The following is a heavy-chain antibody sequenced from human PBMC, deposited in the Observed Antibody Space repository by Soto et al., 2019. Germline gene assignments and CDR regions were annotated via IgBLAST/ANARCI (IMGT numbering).Heavy chain of an antibody. CDR1: GYTFTSYG. CDR3: ARLYCSSTSCNDAFDI. D-gene: IGHD2-2*01. V-gene: IGHV1-18*04. J-gene: IGHJ3*02. Sequence: GASVEVSCQASGYTFTSYGISWVRQAPGQGLEWMGWISAYNGNTNYAQKLQGRVTMTTDTSTSTAYMELRSLRSDDTAVYYCARLYCSSTSCNDAFDIWGQGTMVTVSS. CDR2: ISAYNGNT.